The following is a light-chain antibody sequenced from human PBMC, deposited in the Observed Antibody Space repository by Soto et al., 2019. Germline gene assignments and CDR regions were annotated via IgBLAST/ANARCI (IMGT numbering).Light chain of an antibody. CDR3: QQYGSSPWT. V-gene: IGKV3-20*01. CDR2: GAS. CDR1: QSVSSNY. J-gene: IGKJ1*01. Sequence: EIVLTQSPGTLSLSPGERATLSCRASQSVSSNYLAWYQQKPGQAPRPLIYGASSRATGIPDRFSGRGAGTDFTLTISRLESEDFAVYYCQQYGSSPWTFGQGTKVEIK.